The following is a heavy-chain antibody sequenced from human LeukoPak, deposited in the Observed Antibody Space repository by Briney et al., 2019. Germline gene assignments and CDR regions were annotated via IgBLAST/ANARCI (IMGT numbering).Heavy chain of an antibody. Sequence: GRSLRLSCEASGFSFRDYGMHWVRQAPGKGLECVALISNDGTNKFYVDPVKGRFTISRDNSKNTLYLQMDSLRTEDTAVYYCARDWARGNSYYVDYWGQGTLVTVSS. CDR2: ISNDGTNK. V-gene: IGHV3-30*03. D-gene: IGHD4-23*01. CDR3: ARDWARGNSYYVDY. CDR1: GFSFRDYG. J-gene: IGHJ4*02.